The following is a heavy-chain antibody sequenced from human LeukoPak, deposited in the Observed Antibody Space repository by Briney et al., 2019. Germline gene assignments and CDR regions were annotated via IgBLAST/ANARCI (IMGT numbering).Heavy chain of an antibody. V-gene: IGHV4-61*08. CDR3: ASRPADSTWYGVFDY. J-gene: IGHJ4*02. Sequence: SETLSLTCTVSGGSISSGGYYWSWIRQHPGKGPEWIGYIYYSGSTNYNPSLKSRVTMSLDTSRDQFSLRLSSVTAADTAIYYCASRPADSTWYGVFDYWSQGTLVTVSS. CDR1: GGSISSGGYY. D-gene: IGHD6-13*01. CDR2: IYYSGST.